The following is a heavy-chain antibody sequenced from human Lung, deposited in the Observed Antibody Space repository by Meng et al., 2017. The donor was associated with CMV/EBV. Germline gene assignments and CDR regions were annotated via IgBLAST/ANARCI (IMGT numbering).Heavy chain of an antibody. CDR2: IKEDGSEK. CDR1: GFTLSSYW. V-gene: IGHV3-7*01. J-gene: IGHJ4*02. Sequence: SCAASGFTLSSYWMSWVRQAPGKGLEWVANIKEDGSEKYYVDSVKGRFTISRDNAKNSLYVQMNSLRGEDTAVYYCARAYRAIDYGGQGTLVTSPQ. D-gene: IGHD1-26*01. CDR3: ARAYRAIDY.